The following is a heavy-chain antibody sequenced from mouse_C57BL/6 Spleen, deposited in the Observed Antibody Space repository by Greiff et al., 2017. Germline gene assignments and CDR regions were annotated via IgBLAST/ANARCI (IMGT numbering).Heavy chain of an antibody. Sequence: QVQLQQPGAELVMPGASVKLSCKASGYTFTSYWMHWVKQRPGQGLEWIGEIDPSDSYTNYNQKFKGKSTLTVDKSSSTAYMQLSSLTSEDSAVYYCARTPTTGGAMDYWGQGTSVTVSS. V-gene: IGHV1-69*01. D-gene: IGHD1-1*01. CDR1: GYTFTSYW. J-gene: IGHJ4*01. CDR3: ARTPTTGGAMDY. CDR2: IDPSDSYT.